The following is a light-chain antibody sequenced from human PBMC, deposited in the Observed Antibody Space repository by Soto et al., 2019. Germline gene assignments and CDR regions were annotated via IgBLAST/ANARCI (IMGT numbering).Light chain of an antibody. Sequence: DIQMTQSPSTLSASVGDRVTLTCRASQSLNSELAWYQQKPGKAPNLLIYQASSLKGGGPSRFTGTGSGTEFTFTISSLQPGDSATYYCEQYNDYPLTFGGGTKVEIK. CDR3: EQYNDYPLT. J-gene: IGKJ4*01. CDR2: QAS. CDR1: QSLNSE. V-gene: IGKV1-5*03.